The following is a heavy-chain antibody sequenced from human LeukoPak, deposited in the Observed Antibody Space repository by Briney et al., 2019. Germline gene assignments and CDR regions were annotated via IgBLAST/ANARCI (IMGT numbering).Heavy chain of an antibody. J-gene: IGHJ6*02. V-gene: IGHV3-7*03. D-gene: IGHD3-16*01. CDR2: INHNGNVN. CDR3: ARGGGLDV. CDR1: XXTXXXXX. Sequence: GGSLRLSCAASXXTXXXXXXXWXRQAXGXWLEWVASINHNGNVNYYVDSVKGRFTISRDNAKNSLYLQMSNLRAEDTAVYFCARGGGLDVWGQGATVTVSS.